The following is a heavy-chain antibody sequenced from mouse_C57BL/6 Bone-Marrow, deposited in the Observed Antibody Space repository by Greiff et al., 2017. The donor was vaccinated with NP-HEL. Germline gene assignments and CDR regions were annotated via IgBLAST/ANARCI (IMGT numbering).Heavy chain of an antibody. CDR2: ISSGSSTI. V-gene: IGHV5-17*01. D-gene: IGHD1-1*01. CDR3: ARGYYGSSWGYYAMDY. J-gene: IGHJ4*01. Sequence: EVKLVESGGGLVKPGGSLKLSCAASGFTFSDYGMHWVRQAPETGLEWVAYISSGSSTIYYADTVKGRFTISRDNAKNTLFLQMTSLRSEDTAMYYCARGYYGSSWGYYAMDYWGQGTSVTVSS. CDR1: GFTFSDYG.